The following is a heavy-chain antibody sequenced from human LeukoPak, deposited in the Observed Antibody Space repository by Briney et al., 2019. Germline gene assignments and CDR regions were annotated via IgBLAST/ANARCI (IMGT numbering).Heavy chain of an antibody. CDR1: GYTFTSYD. D-gene: IGHD2-2*01. CDR2: MNPNSGNT. V-gene: IGHV1-8*03. Sequence: ASVKVSCKASGYTFTSYDINWVRQATGQGLEWMGWMNPNSGNTGYAQKFQGRVTITRNTSISTAYMELSSLRSEDTAVYYCARYCSSTSCYNWFDPWGQGTLVTVSS. CDR3: ARYCSSTSCYNWFDP. J-gene: IGHJ5*02.